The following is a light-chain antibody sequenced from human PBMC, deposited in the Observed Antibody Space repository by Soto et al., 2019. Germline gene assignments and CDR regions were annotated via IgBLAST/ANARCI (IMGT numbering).Light chain of an antibody. CDR1: SSDVGSYNL. Sequence: QSALTQPASVSGSPGQSITISCTGTSSDVGSYNLVSWYQQHPGKAPKLMIYEGSKRPSGVSNRFSGSKCGNTASLTISGLQAEDEADYYCCSYAGSSTPFGGGTKLTVL. J-gene: IGLJ3*02. V-gene: IGLV2-23*01. CDR3: CSYAGSSTP. CDR2: EGS.